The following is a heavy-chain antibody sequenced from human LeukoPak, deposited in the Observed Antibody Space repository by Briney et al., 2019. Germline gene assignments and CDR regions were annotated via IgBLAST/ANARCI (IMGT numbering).Heavy chain of an antibody. CDR1: GGSISSTNYY. V-gene: IGHV4-39*07. J-gene: IGHJ4*02. CDR3: AREGDFRPDY. Sequence: SETLSLTCTVSGGSISSTNYYWGWIRQPPGKGLEWIGSIYYSGSTYYNPSLKSRVTISVDTSKNQFSLKLTSVTAADTAMYYCAREGDFRPDYWGQGTLVTVSS. D-gene: IGHD2-21*01. CDR2: IYYSGST.